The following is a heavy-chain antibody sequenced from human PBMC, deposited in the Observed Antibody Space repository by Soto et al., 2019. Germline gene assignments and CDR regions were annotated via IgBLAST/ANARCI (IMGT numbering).Heavy chain of an antibody. J-gene: IGHJ4*02. CDR1: GFSLSTSGVG. V-gene: IGHV2-5*02. CDR3: AHRTDDDYGDYYFDY. Sequence: QITLKESGPPLVKPTQTLTLTCTFSGFSLSTSGVGVGWIRQPPGKALEWLALIYWDDDKRYSPSLKSRLTITKDTSKNQVVLTMTNMDPVDTATYYCAHRTDDDYGDYYFDYWGQGTLVTVSS. D-gene: IGHD4-17*01. CDR2: IYWDDDK.